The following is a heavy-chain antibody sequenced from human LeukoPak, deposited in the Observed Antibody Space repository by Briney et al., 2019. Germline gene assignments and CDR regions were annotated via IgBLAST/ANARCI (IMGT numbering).Heavy chain of an antibody. Sequence: SETLSLTCTVSGGSISSYYWSWIRQPAGKGLEWIGRIYTSGSTNHNPSLKSRVTMSVDTSKNQFSLKLSSVTAADTAVYYCARMSYDFWSGYPLAFDIWGQGTMVTVSS. CDR1: GGSISSYY. D-gene: IGHD3-3*01. CDR2: IYTSGST. CDR3: ARMSYDFWSGYPLAFDI. J-gene: IGHJ3*02. V-gene: IGHV4-4*07.